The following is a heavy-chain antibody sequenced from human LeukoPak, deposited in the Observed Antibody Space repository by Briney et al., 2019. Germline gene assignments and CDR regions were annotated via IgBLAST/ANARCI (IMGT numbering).Heavy chain of an antibody. CDR2: ISPNSGGT. D-gene: IGHD3-3*01. CDR1: GYTFTYYY. J-gene: IGHJ4*02. V-gene: IGHV1-2*02. Sequence: ASVRVSCKASGYTFTYYYVHWVRQAPGQGLEWMGCISPNSGGTHYAQKFQGRVTMTRDTSINTAYMQLSRLRSDDTAVYFCARLPYDEPDYWGQGTLVTVSS. CDR3: ARLPYDEPDY.